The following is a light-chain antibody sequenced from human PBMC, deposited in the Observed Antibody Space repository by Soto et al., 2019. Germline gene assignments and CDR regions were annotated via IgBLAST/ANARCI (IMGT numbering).Light chain of an antibody. Sequence: DIQMTQSPSSLSASIGDRVTITCRASQTIRKSLNWYQQKAETAPKLLIFGASSLQSGVPSRFSASVSGTEFTLTTNSLQPEEVATYHGQQRYSTPWTFGQGTKVDIK. CDR3: QQRYSTPWT. CDR1: QTIRKS. J-gene: IGKJ1*01. V-gene: IGKV1-39*01. CDR2: GAS.